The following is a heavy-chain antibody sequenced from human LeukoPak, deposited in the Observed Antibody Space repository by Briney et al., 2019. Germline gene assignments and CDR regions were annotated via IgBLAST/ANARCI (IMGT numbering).Heavy chain of an antibody. V-gene: IGHV1-2*06. Sequence: ASVTVSCTASGYTFTGYYMHWVRQAPGQGLEWMGRINPNSGGTNYAQKFQGRVTMTRDTSISTAYMELSRLRSDDTAVYYCARDLRSIAVNWFDPWGQGTLVTVSS. CDR3: ARDLRSIAVNWFDP. J-gene: IGHJ5*02. D-gene: IGHD6-19*01. CDR1: GYTFTGYY. CDR2: INPNSGGT.